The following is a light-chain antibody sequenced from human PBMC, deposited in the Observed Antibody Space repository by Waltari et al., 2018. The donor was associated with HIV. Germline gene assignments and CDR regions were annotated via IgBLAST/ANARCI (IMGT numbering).Light chain of an antibody. CDR3: AAWDDSLNAHVL. CDR2: NNN. Sequence: QSVLTQPPSASVTPGPRVTLSCSGRNSNIGSNPVNWYPQLPGTSPKLLIYNNNQRPSGVSDRFSGSKSGTSASLAIIGLQSEDEADYYCAAWDDSLNAHVLFGGGTKLTVL. J-gene: IGLJ2*01. V-gene: IGLV1-44*01. CDR1: NSNIGSNP.